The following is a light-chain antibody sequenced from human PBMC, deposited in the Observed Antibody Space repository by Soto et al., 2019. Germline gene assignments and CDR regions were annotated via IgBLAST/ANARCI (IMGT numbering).Light chain of an antibody. J-gene: IGKJ1*01. CDR2: DAS. CDR1: QSISSW. CDR3: QQYSDSSGA. V-gene: IGKV1-5*01. Sequence: NQMNLSASSLFAYVKDRVTITCRASQSISSWLAWYQQKPGKAPKLLIYDASSLESGVPSRFSGSGSGTDFTLTISSLQPDDFATYYCQQYSDSSGAFGQGTKVDIK.